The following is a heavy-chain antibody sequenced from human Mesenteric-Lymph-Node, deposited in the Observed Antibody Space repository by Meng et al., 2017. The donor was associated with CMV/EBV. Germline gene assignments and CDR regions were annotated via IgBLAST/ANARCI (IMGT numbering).Heavy chain of an antibody. J-gene: IGHJ6*02. D-gene: IGHD5-12*01. CDR2: ITWNGGAV. V-gene: IGHV3-9*03. Sequence: SCEASGFTFSSYWMHWVRQTPGKGLEWVSGITWNGGAVGYADSVKGRFTVSRDNPKNSLYLQMNSLRIEDMALYYCVKDRGYRKYYYYYGMDVWGRGTTVTVSS. CDR3: VKDRGYRKYYYYYGMDV. CDR1: GFTFSSYW.